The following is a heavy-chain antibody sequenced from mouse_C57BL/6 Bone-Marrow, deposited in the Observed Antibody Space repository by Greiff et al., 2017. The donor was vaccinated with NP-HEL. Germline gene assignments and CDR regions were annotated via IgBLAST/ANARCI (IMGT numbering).Heavy chain of an antibody. CDR2: IRSKSNNSAT. Sequence: EVKLMESGGGLVQPKGSLKLSCAASGFTFTTYAMNWVRQAPGKGLEWVARIRSKSNNSATYYADSVKDRFTISRDDSESRLYQKMNNRKTEDTAMYYGVRQGYGSSHWYFDVWGTGTTVTVAS. J-gene: IGHJ1*03. CDR3: VRQGYGSSHWYFDV. V-gene: IGHV10-1*01. D-gene: IGHD1-1*01. CDR1: GFTFTTYA.